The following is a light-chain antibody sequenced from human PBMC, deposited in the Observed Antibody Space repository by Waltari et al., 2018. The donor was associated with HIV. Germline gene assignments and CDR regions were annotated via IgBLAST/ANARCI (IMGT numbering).Light chain of an antibody. V-gene: IGLV2-23*01. CDR2: EGS. J-gene: IGLJ3*02. CDR1: SSDVGSYNL. CDR3: CSYAGSSTLV. Sequence: QSALTQPASVSGSPGQSITISCTGTSSDVGSYNLVSWYQQHPGQAPKRMIYEGSKRPSGVSNRFSGSKSGNTASLTISGLQAEDEADYYCCSYAGSSTLVFGGGTKLTVL.